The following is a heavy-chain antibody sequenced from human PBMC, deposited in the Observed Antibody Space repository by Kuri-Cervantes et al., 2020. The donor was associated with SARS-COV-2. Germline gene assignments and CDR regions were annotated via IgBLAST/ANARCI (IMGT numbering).Heavy chain of an antibody. CDR2: IDQSGRT. J-gene: IGHJ4*02. V-gene: IGHV4-30-2*01. Sequence: SQTLSLTCGVSGGTITSDGYSWSWIRQPPGKGLEWIGEIDQSGRTNYNPSLKSRVTISVVTSKHQFSLRLSSLTAADTAIYYCAAAVGFFDYWGQGTLVTVSS. CDR1: GGTITSDGYS. CDR3: AAAVGFFDY. D-gene: IGHD6-13*01.